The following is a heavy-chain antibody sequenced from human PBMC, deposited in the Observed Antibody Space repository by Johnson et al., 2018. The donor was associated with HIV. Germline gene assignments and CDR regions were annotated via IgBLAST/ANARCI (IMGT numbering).Heavy chain of an antibody. V-gene: IGHV3-30*04. CDR2: ISKDGSSA. CDR1: GFSFSNYA. J-gene: IGHJ3*02. CDR3: ARDHSGWWAWALDI. D-gene: IGHD6-19*01. Sequence: QVQLVESGGGVVQPGSSLTLSCAASGFSFSNYAMHWVRQAPGKGLEWAAVISKDGSSAYYADSVKGRFTISRDNSKNTLFLEMNSLRVEDTAVYYCARDHSGWWAWALDIWGQGTMGTVSP.